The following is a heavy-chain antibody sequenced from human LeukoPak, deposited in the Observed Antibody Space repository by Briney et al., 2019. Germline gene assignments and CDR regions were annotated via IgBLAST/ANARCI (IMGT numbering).Heavy chain of an antibody. CDR1: GGSISGDS. J-gene: IGHJ1*01. Sequence: SETLSLTCSFSGGSISGDSWSWIRQPPGKGLEWIGEVYHSGTTSYNPSLKSRLTISVDTSKNQFSLNLSSVTPADTAVYYCARAGYQYCTRTTCPLQDWGEGTLVIVSS. CDR2: VYHSGTT. D-gene: IGHD2-2*01. CDR3: ARAGYQYCTRTTCPLQD. V-gene: IGHV4-59*01.